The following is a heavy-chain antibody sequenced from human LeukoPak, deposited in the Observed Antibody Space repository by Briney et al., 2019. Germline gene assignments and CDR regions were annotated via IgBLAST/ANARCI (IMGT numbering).Heavy chain of an antibody. V-gene: IGHV4-59*01. D-gene: IGHD6-13*01. Sequence: SETLSLTCTVSGGSISSYYWSWIRQPPGKGLEWIGYIYYSGTTSYNPSLKSRVTISVDTSKNQFSLKLSSVTAADTAVYYCARDLATAATADRAFDIWGQGTMVTVSS. CDR3: ARDLATAATADRAFDI. J-gene: IGHJ3*02. CDR1: GGSISSYY. CDR2: IYYSGTT.